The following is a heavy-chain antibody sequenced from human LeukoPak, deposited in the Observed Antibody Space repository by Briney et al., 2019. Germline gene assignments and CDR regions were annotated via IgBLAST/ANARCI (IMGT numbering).Heavy chain of an antibody. CDR3: ARGVYIAAAQYGY. Sequence: SETLSLTCTVSGGSISSYYWSWIRQPPGKGREGIGYIYYSGTTNYNPSLISQVTISVDTSKNQFFLKLGSVTAADTAVYYWARGVYIAAAQYGYWGQGTLVTVSS. CDR1: GGSISSYY. J-gene: IGHJ4*02. CDR2: IYYSGTT. V-gene: IGHV4-59*01. D-gene: IGHD6-13*01.